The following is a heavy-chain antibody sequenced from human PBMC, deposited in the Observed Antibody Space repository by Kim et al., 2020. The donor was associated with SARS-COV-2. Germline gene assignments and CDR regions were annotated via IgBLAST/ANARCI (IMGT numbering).Heavy chain of an antibody. Sequence: ASVKVSCKASGGTFSSYTISWVRQAPGQGLEWMGRIIPILGIANYAQKFQGRVTITADKSTSTAYMELSSLRSEDTAVYYCARDLLAVAAHLPRGPGENAFDIWGQGTMVTVSS. CDR3: ARDLLAVAAHLPRGPGENAFDI. V-gene: IGHV1-69*04. D-gene: IGHD6-19*01. CDR1: GGTFSSYT. CDR2: IIPILGIA. J-gene: IGHJ3*02.